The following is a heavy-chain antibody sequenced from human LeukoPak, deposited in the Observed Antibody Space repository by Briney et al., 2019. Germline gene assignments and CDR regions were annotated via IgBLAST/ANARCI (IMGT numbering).Heavy chain of an antibody. Sequence: GGSLRLSCAASGFTFSDYTIQWVRQAPGKGLEGVALISYDGNNQYYADSMEGRLSISRDNSKNTVYLQLDSLTTDDTAVYYCARGGRGIWLQSYFDYWGQGTLVTVSS. V-gene: IGHV3-30*04. CDR2: ISYDGNNQ. CDR1: GFTFSDYT. CDR3: ARGGRGIWLQSYFDY. J-gene: IGHJ4*02. D-gene: IGHD5-24*01.